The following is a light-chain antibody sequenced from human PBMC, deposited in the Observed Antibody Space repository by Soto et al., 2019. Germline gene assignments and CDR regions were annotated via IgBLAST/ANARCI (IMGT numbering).Light chain of an antibody. CDR3: GTWDSSLSANWV. J-gene: IGLJ3*02. CDR1: SSNIGNNY. CDR2: ENN. Sequence: QSVLTQPPSVSAAPGQKVTISCSGSSSNIGNNYVSWYQQLPGTAPKLLIYENNKRPSGIPDRFSGSKSGTSATLGITGLQTGDEADYCCGTWDSSLSANWVFGGGTKLTVL. V-gene: IGLV1-51*02.